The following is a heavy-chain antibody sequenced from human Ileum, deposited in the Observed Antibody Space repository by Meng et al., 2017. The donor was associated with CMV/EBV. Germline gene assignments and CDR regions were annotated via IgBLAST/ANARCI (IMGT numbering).Heavy chain of an antibody. CDR2: ISSSGSSI. J-gene: IGHJ4*02. CDR3: ARVDCSSTSCYDYFDY. D-gene: IGHD2-2*01. Sequence: GGSLRLSCAASGFIFSDYYMNWIRQAPGKGLEWVSYISSSGSSIFYADSVKGRFTISRDNAKNSLFLQMNSLRTEDTAVYYCARVDCSSTSCYDYFDYWGPGTLVPVSS. V-gene: IGHV3-11*01. CDR1: GFIFSDYY.